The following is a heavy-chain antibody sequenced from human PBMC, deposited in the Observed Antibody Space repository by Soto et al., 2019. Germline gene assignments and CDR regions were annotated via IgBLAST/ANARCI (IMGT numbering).Heavy chain of an antibody. CDR3: ARPKYSSSSLGWFDP. J-gene: IGHJ5*02. Sequence: TSETLSLTCTVSGGSISSSSYYWGWIRQPPGKGLEWIGSIYYSGSTYYNPSLKSRVTISVDTSKNQFSLKLSSVTAADTAVYYCARPKYSSSSLGWFDPWGQGTLVTVSS. D-gene: IGHD6-6*01. CDR2: IYYSGST. CDR1: GGSISSSSYY. V-gene: IGHV4-39*01.